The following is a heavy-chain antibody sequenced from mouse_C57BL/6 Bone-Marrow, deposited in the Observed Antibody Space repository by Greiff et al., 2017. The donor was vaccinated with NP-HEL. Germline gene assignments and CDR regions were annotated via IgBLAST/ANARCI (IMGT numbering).Heavy chain of an antibody. D-gene: IGHD1-1*01. CDR1: GYTFTSYW. V-gene: IGHV1-69*01. J-gene: IGHJ3*01. Sequence: QVQLQQPGAELVKPGASVKVSCKASGYTFTSYWMHWVKQRPGQGLEWIGEIAPSDSYTNYNQKFKGKSTLTVDQSSSTAYMQLSSLTSEDSAVYYCAREGTTVVPFAYWGQGTLVTVSA. CDR2: IAPSDSYT. CDR3: AREGTTVVPFAY.